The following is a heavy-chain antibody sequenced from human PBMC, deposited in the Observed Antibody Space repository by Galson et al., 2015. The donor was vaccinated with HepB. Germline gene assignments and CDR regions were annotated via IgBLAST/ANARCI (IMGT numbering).Heavy chain of an antibody. V-gene: IGHV4-4*02. Sequence: SETLSLTCAVSGGSISSSNWWSWVRQPPGKGLEWIGEIYHSGSTNYNPSLKSRVTISVDKSKNQFSLKLSSVTAADTAVYYCASLTYYYDTSGYYAPYFDYWGQGTLVTVSS. CDR3: ASLTYYYDTSGYYAPYFDY. D-gene: IGHD3-22*01. CDR2: IYHSGST. J-gene: IGHJ4*02. CDR1: GGSISSSNW.